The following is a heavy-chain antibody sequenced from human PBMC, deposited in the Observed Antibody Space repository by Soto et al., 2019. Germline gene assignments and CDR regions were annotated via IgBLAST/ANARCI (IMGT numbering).Heavy chain of an antibody. CDR1: GCTFTSYA. CDR3: ARGGSLYWYFDL. Sequence: DSVKVSCRASGCTFTSYAMHWVRQAPGQRLEWMGWINAGNGNTKYSQKFQGRVTITRDTSASTAYMELSSLRSEDTAVYYCARGGSLYWYFDLWGRGTLVTVSS. D-gene: IGHD1-26*01. CDR2: INAGNGNT. J-gene: IGHJ2*01. V-gene: IGHV1-3*01.